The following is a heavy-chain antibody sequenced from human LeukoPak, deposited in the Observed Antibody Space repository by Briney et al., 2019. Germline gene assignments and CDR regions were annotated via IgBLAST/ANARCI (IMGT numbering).Heavy chain of an antibody. V-gene: IGHV3-48*03. Sequence: PGGSLRLSCAASGFTFSIYEMNWVRQAPGKGLEWLSYISGNAASIYYADSVKGRFTISRDNAENSLYLQMNSLRDEDTAVYYCARAMRSGYDYWGQGTLVTVSS. D-gene: IGHD5-12*01. CDR3: ARAMRSGYDY. CDR2: ISGNAASI. J-gene: IGHJ4*02. CDR1: GFTFSIYE.